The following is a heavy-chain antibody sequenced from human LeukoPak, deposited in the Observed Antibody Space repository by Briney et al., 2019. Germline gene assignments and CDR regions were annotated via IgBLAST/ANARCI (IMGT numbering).Heavy chain of an antibody. V-gene: IGHV3-15*01. D-gene: IGHD3-22*01. Sequence: GGSLRLSCAASGLTFSTFSNAWMSWVRQAPGKGLEWVGRIKSKTDGGTTDYAAPVKGRFTISRDDSKNTLYLQMNSLKTEDTAVYYCTTDYYYDSSGYYSWYFDLWGRGALVTVSS. CDR1: GLTFSTFSNAW. J-gene: IGHJ2*01. CDR2: IKSKTDGGTT. CDR3: TTDYYYDSSGYYSWYFDL.